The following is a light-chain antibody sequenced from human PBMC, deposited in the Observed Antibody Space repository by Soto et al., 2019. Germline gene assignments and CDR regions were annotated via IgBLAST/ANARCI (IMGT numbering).Light chain of an antibody. V-gene: IGKV1-27*01. CDR2: AAS. Sequence: DIQMTQSPSSLSASVGDRVTITCRASQGINTYLAWYQQKPGKVPKLLIYAASTLQSGAPSRFSGSGSGTYFTLTISSRQPEDVATYYCQKYNGALRSFGGGTKVEIK. J-gene: IGKJ4*01. CDR1: QGINTY. CDR3: QKYNGALRS.